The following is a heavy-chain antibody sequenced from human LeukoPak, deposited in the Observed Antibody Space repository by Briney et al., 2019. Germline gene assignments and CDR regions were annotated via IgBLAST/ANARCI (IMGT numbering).Heavy chain of an antibody. CDR1: GFTFSSYE. V-gene: IGHV3-48*03. D-gene: IGHD3-22*01. Sequence: GGSLRLSCAASGFTFSSYEMNWVRQAPGKGLEWLSYISSSGSTIHYADSVKGRFTISRDNAKNSLYLQMNSLRAEDTAVYYCARRVTYYYDSSGYDFDYWGQGTLVTVSS. CDR2: ISSSGSTI. J-gene: IGHJ4*02. CDR3: ARRVTYYYDSSGYDFDY.